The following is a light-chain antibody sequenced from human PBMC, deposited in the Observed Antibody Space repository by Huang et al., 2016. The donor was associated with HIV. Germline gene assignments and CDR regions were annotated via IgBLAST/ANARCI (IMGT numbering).Light chain of an antibody. J-gene: IGKJ2*01. CDR1: QTVTSY. CDR3: QQRSNWPYT. Sequence: EIVLTQSPATLSLSPGERATLSCRASQTVTSYFIWYQQKPGQAPRLLIYDASNRATGIPARFSGSGSRTDFTLTISSLEPEDFAVYYCQQRSNWPYTFGQGTRLEIK. CDR2: DAS. V-gene: IGKV3-11*01.